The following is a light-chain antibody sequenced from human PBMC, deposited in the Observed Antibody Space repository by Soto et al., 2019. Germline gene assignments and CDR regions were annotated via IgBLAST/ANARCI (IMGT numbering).Light chain of an antibody. V-gene: IGLV2-23*02. J-gene: IGLJ3*02. Sequence: QSALSQPASVSGSPGQSVTISCSGTGNDVGNYNLVSWYQQHPGKVPKLLIYEVSRRPSGVSDRFSASKSGNTASLTISGLQAVDEADYYCCSSSGVTTWIFGAGTKLTVL. CDR2: EVS. CDR1: GNDVGNYNL. CDR3: CSSSGVTTWI.